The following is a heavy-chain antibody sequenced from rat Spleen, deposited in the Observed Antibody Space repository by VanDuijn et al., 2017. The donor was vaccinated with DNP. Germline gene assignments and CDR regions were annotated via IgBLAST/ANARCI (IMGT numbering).Heavy chain of an antibody. CDR2: ISRGGST. CDR3: SRDRDSTGIRTWYFDF. D-gene: IGHD1-4*01. J-gene: IGHJ1*01. CDR1: GFSLTSYG. Sequence: QVRLEESGPGLMQPSETLSLTCTVSGFSLTSYGVSWVRQFPGKGLEWIAAISRGGSTYYNSVFKSRLSISRDTSKSQVFLKMNSLQTEDTAIYFCSRDRDSTGIRTWYFDFWGPGTMVTVSS. V-gene: IGHV2S12*01.